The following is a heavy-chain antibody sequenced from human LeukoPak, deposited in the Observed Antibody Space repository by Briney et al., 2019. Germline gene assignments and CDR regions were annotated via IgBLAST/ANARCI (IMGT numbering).Heavy chain of an antibody. CDR1: GGSISSHY. Sequence: PSETLSLTCTVSGGSISSHYWSWIRQPPGKGLEWIGYIYYSGSTNYNPSLKSRVTISVDTSKNQFPLKLSSVTAADTAVYYCARAVPKGGLFFDYWGQGTLVTVSS. CDR3: ARAVPKGGLFFDY. CDR2: IYYSGST. J-gene: IGHJ4*02. D-gene: IGHD2-15*01. V-gene: IGHV4-59*11.